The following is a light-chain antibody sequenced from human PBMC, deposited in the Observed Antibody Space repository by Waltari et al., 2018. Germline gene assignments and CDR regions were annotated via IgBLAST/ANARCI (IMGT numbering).Light chain of an antibody. CDR1: QSIGRY. CDR3: QKHDRLPAT. CDR2: VAS. Sequence: EIVLTQSPDTLSLSPGERATLSCRASQSIGRYLVWYQQKPGQDPRLLIYVASTRASGIPDRVSGSGSGTDFSLTISRLEPEDFAVYHCQKHDRLPATFGQGTKVEIK. V-gene: IGKV3-20*01. J-gene: IGKJ1*01.